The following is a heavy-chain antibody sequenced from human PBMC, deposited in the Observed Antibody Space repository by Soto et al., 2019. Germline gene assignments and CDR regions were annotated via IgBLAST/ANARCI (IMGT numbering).Heavy chain of an antibody. CDR1: GYTLTELS. CDR3: ATDLVLYGGNSDGFRYYGMDV. CDR2: FDPEDGET. J-gene: IGHJ6*02. V-gene: IGHV1-24*01. D-gene: IGHD2-21*02. Sequence: ASVKVSCKVSGYTLTELSMHWVRQAPGKGLEWMGGFDPEDGETIYAQKFQGRVTMTEDTSTDTAYMELSSLRSEDTAVYYCATDLVLYGGNSDGFRYYGMDVWGQGTTVTVSS.